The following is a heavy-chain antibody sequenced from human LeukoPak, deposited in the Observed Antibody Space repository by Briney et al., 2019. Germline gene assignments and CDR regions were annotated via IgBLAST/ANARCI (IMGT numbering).Heavy chain of an antibody. CDR2: MNPNSGNT. J-gene: IGHJ6*02. D-gene: IGHD6-19*01. CDR3: ARGDLSSAWYYYSYGMDV. CDR1: GDTFTNHD. Sequence: ASVKVSCKASGDTFTNHDINWVRQATGRGLEWMGWMNPNSGNTGYAQNFQGRVTMTRNTSISTVYMELSSLRSEDTAVYYCARGDLSSAWYYYSYGMDVWGQGTTVTVSS. V-gene: IGHV1-8*01.